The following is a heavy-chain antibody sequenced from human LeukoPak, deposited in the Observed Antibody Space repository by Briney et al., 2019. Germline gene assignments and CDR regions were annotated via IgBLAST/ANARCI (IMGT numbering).Heavy chain of an antibody. D-gene: IGHD2-8*01. V-gene: IGHV1-46*01. Sequence: ASVKVSCKASGYNFISYYMHWVRRAPGQGLEWVGIINPSGGSTSYAQKFQDRVTMTRDTSTSTVYMELSSLKSEDTAVYYCAREDVVLVDAVRYYYYGMDVWGQGTTVTVSS. J-gene: IGHJ6*02. CDR3: AREDVVLVDAVRYYYYGMDV. CDR1: GYNFISYY. CDR2: INPSGGST.